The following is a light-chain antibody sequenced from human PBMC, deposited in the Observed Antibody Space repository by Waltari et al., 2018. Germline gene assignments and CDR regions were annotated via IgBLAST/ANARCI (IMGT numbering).Light chain of an antibody. J-gene: IGKJ2*01. V-gene: IGKV1-9*01. CDR3: QQLNSYRYT. CDR1: QTISIY. Sequence: IQLTQSPSFLSASVGDRVTIPCRASQTISIYLAWYQQKPGKAPKPLIYAASTLQRGVPSRFSGSASGTESSLTISSLQPEDSATYYCQQLNSYRYTFGQGTKLEIK. CDR2: AAS.